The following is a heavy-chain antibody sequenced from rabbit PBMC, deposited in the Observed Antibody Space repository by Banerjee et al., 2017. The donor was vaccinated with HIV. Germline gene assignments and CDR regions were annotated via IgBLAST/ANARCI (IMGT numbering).Heavy chain of an antibody. CDR2: IDPDYGT. Sequence: QLKESGGGLVQPGGSLKLSCKASGIDFSSYGISWVRQAPGKGLEWIGYIDPDYGTDYASWVNGRFTISSHNAQNTLYLQLNSLTAADTATYFCARDYADSYGYNLWGQGTLVTVS. CDR3: ARDYADSYGYNL. V-gene: IGHV1S7*01. CDR1: GIDFSSYG. J-gene: IGHJ3*01. D-gene: IGHD6-1*01.